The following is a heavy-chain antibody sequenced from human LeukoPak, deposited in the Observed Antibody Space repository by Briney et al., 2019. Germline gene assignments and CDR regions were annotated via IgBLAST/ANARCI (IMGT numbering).Heavy chain of an antibody. CDR2: IYYSGST. J-gene: IGHJ4*02. V-gene: IGHV4-59*01. CDR1: GGSFSGYY. Sequence: PSETLSLTCAVYGGSFSGYYWSWIRQPPGKGLEWIGYIYYSGSTNNNPSLKTRVTISLDTSKNQFSLKLTSVTSADTAVYYCARVNRGSGWSFDYWGQGTQVAVSS. CDR3: ARVNRGSGWSFDY. D-gene: IGHD6-19*01.